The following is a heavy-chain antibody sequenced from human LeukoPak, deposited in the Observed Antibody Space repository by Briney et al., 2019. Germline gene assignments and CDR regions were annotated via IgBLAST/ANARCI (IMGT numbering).Heavy chain of an antibody. CDR1: GGSFSGYY. V-gene: IGHV4-34*01. CDR3: ARLSPFTVVKVRFAWFDP. CDR2: INHSGST. Sequence: SETLSLTCAVYGGSFSGYYWSWIRQPPGKGLEWIGEINHSGSTNYNPSLKSRVTISVDTSKNQFSLKLSSVTAADTAVYYCARLSPFTVVKVRFAWFDPWGQGTLVTVSS. J-gene: IGHJ5*02. D-gene: IGHD4-23*01.